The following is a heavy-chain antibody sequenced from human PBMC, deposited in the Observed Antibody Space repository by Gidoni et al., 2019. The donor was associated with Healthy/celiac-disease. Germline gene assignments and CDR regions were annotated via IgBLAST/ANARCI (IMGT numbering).Heavy chain of an antibody. Sequence: EVQLLESGGGLVQPGGPLRLSCAASGFTFSSYSLNLVRQAPGKGLEWVSYISSSSSTIYYADSVKGRFTISRDNAKNSLYLQMNSLRAEDTAVYYCARAGLLWFGEDHAFDIWGQGTMVTVSS. CDR3: ARAGLLWFGEDHAFDI. CDR1: GFTFSSYS. CDR2: ISSSSSTI. V-gene: IGHV3-48*01. J-gene: IGHJ3*02. D-gene: IGHD3-10*01.